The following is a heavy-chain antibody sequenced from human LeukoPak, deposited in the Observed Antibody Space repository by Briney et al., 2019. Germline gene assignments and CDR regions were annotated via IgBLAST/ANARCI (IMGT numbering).Heavy chain of an antibody. CDR3: ARAVVLYYFDY. D-gene: IGHD3-22*01. CDR1: GGSLSNYY. Sequence: SETLSFTCTVSGGSLSNYYWSWIRQPPGKGLEWIGYIYDSGSTSYNPSLKSRVSISVDTSKNQFSLKLTSVTAADTAVYYCARAVVLYYFDYWGQGTLVTVSS. J-gene: IGHJ4*02. CDR2: IYDSGST. V-gene: IGHV4-59*01.